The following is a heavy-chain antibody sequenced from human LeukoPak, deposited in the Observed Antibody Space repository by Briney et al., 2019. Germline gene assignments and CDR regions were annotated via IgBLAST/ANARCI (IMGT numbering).Heavy chain of an antibody. CDR3: AVSSTSVNWFDP. J-gene: IGHJ5*02. CDR1: GYTFTSYY. V-gene: IGHV1-46*01. D-gene: IGHD2-2*01. Sequence: ASVKVSCKASGYTFTSYYMHWVRQAPGQGLEWMGIINPSGGSTSYAQKLQGRVTMTRDMSTSTVYMELSSLRSEDTAVYYCAVSSTSVNWFDPWGQGTLVTVSS. CDR2: INPSGGST.